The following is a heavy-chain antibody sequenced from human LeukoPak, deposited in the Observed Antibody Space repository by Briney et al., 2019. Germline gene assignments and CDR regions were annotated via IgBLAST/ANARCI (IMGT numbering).Heavy chain of an antibody. CDR2: ITPISGRT. J-gene: IGHJ4*02. Sequence: RASVKVSCKASGGTFSGYAFSWARQAPGQGLEWMGRITPISGRTNYAQKFQGRISVTTDESTSTAYMELSSLRSEDTAVYYCAGDSPYVGYNDYWGQGTLVTVSS. V-gene: IGHV1-69*05. CDR1: GGTFSGYA. CDR3: AGDSPYVGYNDY. D-gene: IGHD5-18*01.